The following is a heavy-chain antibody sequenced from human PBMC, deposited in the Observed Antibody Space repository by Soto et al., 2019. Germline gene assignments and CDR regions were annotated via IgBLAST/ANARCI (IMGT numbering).Heavy chain of an antibody. D-gene: IGHD1-26*01. CDR2: IYYSGST. Sequence: SETLSLTCTVSGVSTSGSRYYWGWIRQPPGRGLEWIGNIYYSGSTYYTPALKSRVTLSVDTSKNQFSLNLTSVTAADTAVYYCARGGIPPSGYGIAYAMDVWGQGTTVTVSS. V-gene: IGHV4-39*01. J-gene: IGHJ6*02. CDR1: GVSTSGSRYY. CDR3: ARGGIPPSGYGIAYAMDV.